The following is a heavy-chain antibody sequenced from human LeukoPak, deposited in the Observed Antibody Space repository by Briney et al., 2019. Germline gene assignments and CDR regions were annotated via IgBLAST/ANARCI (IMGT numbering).Heavy chain of an antibody. CDR3: ARLATVTSPLNPRGYYYYYMDV. Sequence: SETLSLTCTVSGGSISSSSYYWGWIRQPPGKGLEWIGSIYYSGSTNYNPSLKSRVTISVDTSKNQFSLKLSSVTAADTAVYYCARLATVTSPLNPRGYYYYYMDVWGKGTTVTISS. J-gene: IGHJ6*03. V-gene: IGHV4-39*07. CDR2: IYYSGST. CDR1: GGSISSSSYY. D-gene: IGHD4-17*01.